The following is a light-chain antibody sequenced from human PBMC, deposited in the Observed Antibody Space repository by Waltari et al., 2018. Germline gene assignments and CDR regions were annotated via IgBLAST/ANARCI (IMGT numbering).Light chain of an antibody. Sequence: QSVLTQPPSVSGAPGQRVTISRTGSSSNIGAGYDVHWYQQLPGTAPKLLNYVNSNRPSGVPDRFSGSKSGTSASLAITGLQAEDEADYYCQSYDSSLSGSVFGGGTKLTVL. CDR3: QSYDSSLSGSV. J-gene: IGLJ3*02. CDR2: VNS. V-gene: IGLV1-40*01. CDR1: SSNIGAGYD.